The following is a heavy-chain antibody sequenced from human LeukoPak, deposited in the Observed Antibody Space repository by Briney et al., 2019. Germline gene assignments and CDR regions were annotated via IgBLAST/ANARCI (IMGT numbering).Heavy chain of an antibody. Sequence: KPSETLSLTCTVSGGSISSSSYYWGWIRQPPGKGLEWIGSIYYSGSTYYNPSLKSRVTISVDTSKNQFSLKLSSVTAADTAVYYCARGGRDTMIVVVITSGAFDIWGQGTMVTVSS. CDR3: ARGGRDTMIVVVITSGAFDI. CDR1: GGSISSSSYY. D-gene: IGHD3-22*01. J-gene: IGHJ3*02. CDR2: IYYSGST. V-gene: IGHV4-39*07.